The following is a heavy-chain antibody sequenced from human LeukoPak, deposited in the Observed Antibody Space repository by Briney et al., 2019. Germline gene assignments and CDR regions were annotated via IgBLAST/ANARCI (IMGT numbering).Heavy chain of an antibody. Sequence: GGSLRLSCAASGFTFSSYGMHWVRQAPGKGLEWVAFIRYDGSNKYYADSVKGRFTISRDNSKNTLYLQMNSLRAEDTAVYYCAKPLVEGVVPAAIFDYWGQGTLVTVSS. V-gene: IGHV3-30*02. J-gene: IGHJ4*02. CDR1: GFTFSSYG. CDR3: AKPLVEGVVPAAIFDY. CDR2: IRYDGSNK. D-gene: IGHD2-2*02.